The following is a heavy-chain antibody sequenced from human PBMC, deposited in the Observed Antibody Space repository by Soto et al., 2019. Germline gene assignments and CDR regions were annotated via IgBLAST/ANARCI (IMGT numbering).Heavy chain of an antibody. CDR1: GYTFSNYA. V-gene: IGHV3-23*01. D-gene: IGHD3-16*01. CDR2: ILGSGAPI. J-gene: IGHJ3*01. Sequence: EVQLLESGGGLVQPGGSLRLSCAASGYTFSNYAMSWVRQAPGKGLQWVSTILGSGAPIHYADSVKGRFAISRDNSNNMLFLQMNSLKDEDTAVYYCTREASSWGFAFDLWGQGTRVAVSS. CDR3: TREASSWGFAFDL.